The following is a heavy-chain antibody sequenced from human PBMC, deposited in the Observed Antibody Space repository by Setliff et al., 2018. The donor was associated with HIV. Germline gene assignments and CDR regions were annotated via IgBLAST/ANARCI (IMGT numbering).Heavy chain of an antibody. Sequence: ASVKVSCKASGYTFTSHGMSWVRQAPGQGLEWMGWISAYNGNTHYAQKLQGRVTMTTDTSTSTAYMELRSLRCDDTVVYYWARDYYGSGSYFILDYWGPGTLVTVSS. CDR2: ISAYNGNT. D-gene: IGHD3-10*01. J-gene: IGHJ4*02. CDR1: GYTFTSHG. V-gene: IGHV1-18*01. CDR3: ARDYYGSGSYFILDY.